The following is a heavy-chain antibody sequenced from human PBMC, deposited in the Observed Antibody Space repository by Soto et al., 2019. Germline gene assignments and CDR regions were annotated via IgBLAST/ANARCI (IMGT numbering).Heavy chain of an antibody. CDR1: GFTFSSAW. D-gene: IGHD6-6*01. CDR3: TARGAARPKDDYYYGMDV. Sequence: PGGSLRLSCAASGFTFSSAWMNWVRQAPGKGLEWVGRIKSKTDGGTTDYAAPVKGRFTISRDDSKNTLYLQMNSLKTEDTAVYYCTARGAARPKDDYYYGMDVWGQGTTVTVSS. CDR2: IKSKTDGGTT. J-gene: IGHJ6*02. V-gene: IGHV3-15*07.